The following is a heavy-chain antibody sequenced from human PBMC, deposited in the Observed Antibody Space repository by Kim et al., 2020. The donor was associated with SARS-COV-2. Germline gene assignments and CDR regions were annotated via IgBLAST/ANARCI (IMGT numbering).Heavy chain of an antibody. Sequence: GGSLRLSCVAFGFTFSDSRMNWVRQASGKGLEWLSFISNDDGGIYYADSVRGRFTVSRDGAKNSMKLQMHSQTVDDTDTYYCVRDGRPGMSYAARDSCG. CDR3: VRDGRPGMSYAARDS. CDR2: ISNDDGGI. V-gene: IGHV3-48*01. D-gene: IGHD6-6*01. CDR1: GFTFSDSR. J-gene: IGHJ5*01.